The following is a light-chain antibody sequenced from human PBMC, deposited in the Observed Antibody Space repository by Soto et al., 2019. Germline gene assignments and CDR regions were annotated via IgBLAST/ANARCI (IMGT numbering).Light chain of an antibody. V-gene: IGKV3-20*01. CDR2: GAS. CDR1: QSVSSTY. CDR3: QQGGNSPGDT. Sequence: EIVLTQSPGTLSLSPGERATLSCRASQSVSSTYLAWYQQKPGQAPRLLIYGASSRATGIPDRFSGSGSGTDFTMTISRLEPEDFAVYYCQQGGNSPGDTFGQRTKLDIK. J-gene: IGKJ2*01.